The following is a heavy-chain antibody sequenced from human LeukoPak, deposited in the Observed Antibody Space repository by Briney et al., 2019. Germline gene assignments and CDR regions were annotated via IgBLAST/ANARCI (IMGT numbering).Heavy chain of an antibody. D-gene: IGHD2-2*02. CDR2: INHSGST. V-gene: IGHV4-34*01. Sequence: SETLSLTCAVYRGSFSGYYWSWIRQPPGKGLEWIGEINHSGSTNYNPSLKSRVTISVDTSKNQFSLKLSSVTAADTAVYYCASWPYRRALQHWGQGTLVTVSS. CDR1: RGSFSGYY. CDR3: ASWPYRRALQH. J-gene: IGHJ1*01.